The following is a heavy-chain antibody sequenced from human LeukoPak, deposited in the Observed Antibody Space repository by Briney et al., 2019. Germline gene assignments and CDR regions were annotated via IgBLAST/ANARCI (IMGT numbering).Heavy chain of an antibody. J-gene: IGHJ4*02. D-gene: IGHD4-23*01. Sequence: GGSLRLSCAASGFSFRNYWMHWVRQAPGKGLERVSRICSDGSCTSYADSVKGRFTMSRDNARNTLYLQVNSLRGEDTGVYYCARDPYGGRAVDYWGRGTLVTVSS. CDR2: ICSDGSCT. CDR3: ARDPYGGRAVDY. V-gene: IGHV3-74*01. CDR1: GFSFRNYW.